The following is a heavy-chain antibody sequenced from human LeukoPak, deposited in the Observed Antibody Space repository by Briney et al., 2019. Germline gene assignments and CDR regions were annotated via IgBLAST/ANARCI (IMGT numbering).Heavy chain of an antibody. Sequence: QPGRSLRLSCAASGFTFSNYAMHWVRQAPGKGLEWVAVISYDGSNKYYADSVKGRFTISRDNSKNTLYLQMNSLRAEDSAVYYCAREADTSGWLNYFDYWGQGTLVTVSS. V-gene: IGHV3-30-3*01. CDR1: GFTFSNYA. CDR3: AREADTSGWLNYFDY. CDR2: ISYDGSNK. J-gene: IGHJ4*02. D-gene: IGHD6-19*01.